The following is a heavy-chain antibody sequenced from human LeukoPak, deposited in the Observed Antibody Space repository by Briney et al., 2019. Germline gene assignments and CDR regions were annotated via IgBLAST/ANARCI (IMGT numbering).Heavy chain of an antibody. CDR3: ARDIAVSGCYYSALDY. J-gene: IGHJ4*02. CDR1: GYTFTSYY. Sequence: ASVKVSCKASGYTFTSYYMHWVRQAPGQGLEWMGIINPSGGSTSYAQKFQGRVTMTRDTSTSTVYMELSSLRSEDTAVYYCARDIAVSGCYYSALDYWGQGTLVTVSS. V-gene: IGHV1-46*01. D-gene: IGHD1-26*01. CDR2: INPSGGST.